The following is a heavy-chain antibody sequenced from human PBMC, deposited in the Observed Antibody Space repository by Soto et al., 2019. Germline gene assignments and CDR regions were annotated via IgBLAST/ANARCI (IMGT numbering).Heavy chain of an antibody. CDR1: GYTFTSYG. J-gene: IGHJ4*02. Sequence: QVQLVQSGAEVKKPGASVKVSCKASGYTFTSYGISWVRQAPGQGLEWMGWISAYNGNTNYAQKLQGRVTMTTDTSTSTAYMELRSLRSDDPAVYYCAIETIDYGGNPRLDYWGQGTLVTVSS. CDR2: ISAYNGNT. D-gene: IGHD4-17*01. V-gene: IGHV1-18*01. CDR3: AIETIDYGGNPRLDY.